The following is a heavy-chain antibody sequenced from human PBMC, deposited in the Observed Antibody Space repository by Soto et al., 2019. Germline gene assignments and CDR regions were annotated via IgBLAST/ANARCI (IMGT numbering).Heavy chain of an antibody. V-gene: IGHV1-69*02. CDR3: ARGWDSDYYDSSGYLPFDY. CDR2: IIPILGIA. J-gene: IGHJ4*02. Sequence: QVPLVQSGAEVKKPGSSVKVSCKASGGTFSSYTISWVRQAPGQGLEWMGRIIPILGIANYAQKFQGRVTITADKSTSTAYMELSSLRSEDTAVYYCARGWDSDYYDSSGYLPFDYWGQGTLVTVSS. CDR1: GGTFSSYT. D-gene: IGHD3-22*01.